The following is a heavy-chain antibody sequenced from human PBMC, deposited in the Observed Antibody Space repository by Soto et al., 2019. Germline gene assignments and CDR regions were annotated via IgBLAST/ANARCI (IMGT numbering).Heavy chain of an antibody. V-gene: IGHV1-69*04. CDR2: IIPILGIA. D-gene: IGHD5-12*01. CDR3: ARELRRYYYYYYMDV. CDR1: GGTFSSYT. J-gene: IGHJ6*03. Sequence: SVKVSCKASGGTFSSYTISWVRQAPGQGLEWMGRIIPILGIANYAQKFQGRVTITADKSTSTAYMELSSLRSEDTAVYYCARELRRYYYYYYMDVWGKGTTVTVSS.